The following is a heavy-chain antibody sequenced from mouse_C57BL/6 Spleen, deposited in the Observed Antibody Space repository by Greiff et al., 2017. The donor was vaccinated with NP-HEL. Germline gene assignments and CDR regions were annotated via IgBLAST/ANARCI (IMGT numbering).Heavy chain of an antibody. D-gene: IGHD1-1*01. CDR2: IFPGSGST. J-gene: IGHJ3*01. CDR3: AREEVVATRTWFAC. Sequence: QVQLQQSGAELMKPGASVKLSCKATGYTFTGYWIEWVKQRPGHGLEWIGEIFPGSGSTNYNEKFKGKATFTADTSSNTAYMQLRSLTTEDSAIYDCAREEVVATRTWFACWGQGTLVTVSA. V-gene: IGHV1-9*01. CDR1: GYTFTGYW.